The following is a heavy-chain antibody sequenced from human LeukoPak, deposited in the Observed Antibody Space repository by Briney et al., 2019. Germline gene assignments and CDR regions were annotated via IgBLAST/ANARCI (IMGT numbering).Heavy chain of an antibody. CDR1: SGSISSYY. Sequence: TSETLSLTCTVSSGSISSYYWSWIRQPAGKGREWIGRIYTSGSTNYNPSLKSRVTMSVDTSKNQFSLKLSSVTAADTAVYYCARYNWNYVDYWGQGTLVTVSS. CDR2: IYTSGST. J-gene: IGHJ4*02. D-gene: IGHD1-20*01. CDR3: ARYNWNYVDY. V-gene: IGHV4-4*07.